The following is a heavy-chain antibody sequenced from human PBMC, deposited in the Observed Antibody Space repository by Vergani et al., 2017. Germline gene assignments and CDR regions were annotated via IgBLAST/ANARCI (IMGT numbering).Heavy chain of an antibody. CDR1: GFTFTAHG. D-gene: IGHD5-18*01. J-gene: IGHJ5*02. V-gene: IGHV3-23*04. Sequence: VQLVESGGGSAQPGESLRLSCVASGFTFTAHGLNWVRQAPGKGLEWVSGISASGAPTYYADSVKGRVTISRDNSKNPLYLQMNSLRVEDTAVYYCARGGYSYGYGWWFDPWGQGTLVTVSS. CDR2: ISASGAPT. CDR3: ARGGYSYGYGWWFDP.